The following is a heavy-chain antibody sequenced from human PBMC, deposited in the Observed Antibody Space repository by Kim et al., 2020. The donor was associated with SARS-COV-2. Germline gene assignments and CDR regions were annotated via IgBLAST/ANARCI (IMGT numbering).Heavy chain of an antibody. CDR2: ISGSGGST. D-gene: IGHD3-22*01. Sequence: GGSLRLSCAASGFTFSSYAMSWVRQAPGKGLEWVSAISGSGGSTYYADSVKGRFTISRDNSKNTLYLQMNSLRAEDTAVYYCAKDPDSRGYWVTSFDPWGQGTLVTVSS. V-gene: IGHV3-23*01. CDR1: GFTFSSYA. CDR3: AKDPDSRGYWVTSFDP. J-gene: IGHJ5*02.